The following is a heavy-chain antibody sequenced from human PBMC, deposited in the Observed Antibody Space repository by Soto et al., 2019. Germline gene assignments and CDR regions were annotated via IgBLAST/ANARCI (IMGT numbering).Heavy chain of an antibody. Sequence: QVQLQESGPGLVKPSQTLSLTCTVSGGSISTGEYYWSWIRQPPGKGLEWIGYISYSGSTYYNPSLKSRVSISVDTSKNQFSLRLSSVTAADTAIYYCARYDSVVAYYYYVMDVWGQGTTVTVSS. V-gene: IGHV4-30-4*01. CDR1: GGSISTGEYY. D-gene: IGHD2-15*01. J-gene: IGHJ6*02. CDR2: ISYSGST. CDR3: ARYDSVVAYYYYVMDV.